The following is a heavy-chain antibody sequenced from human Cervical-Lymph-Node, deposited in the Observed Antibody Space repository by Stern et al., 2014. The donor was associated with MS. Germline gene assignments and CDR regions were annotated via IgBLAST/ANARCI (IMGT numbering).Heavy chain of an antibody. CDR3: ARHPPRRKWDDPNYGMDV. D-gene: IGHD1-1*01. V-gene: IGHV5-51*04. CDR1: GYTFTNNW. Sequence: VQLVESGAEVKKPGESLKISCKGSGYTFTNNWIAWVRQMPGKGLEWMGIIYPDDSDIRYRPSLQGQVTISADTPICTAYLHLSSLKAGESAVYYWARHPPRRKWDDPNYGMDVWGQGTTVTVSS. J-gene: IGHJ6*02. CDR2: IYPDDSDI.